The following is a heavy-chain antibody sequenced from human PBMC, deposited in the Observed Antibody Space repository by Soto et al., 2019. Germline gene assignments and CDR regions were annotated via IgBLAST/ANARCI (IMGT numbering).Heavy chain of an antibody. D-gene: IGHD5-12*01. CDR3: ARDIVAPSQGDY. V-gene: IGHV1-18*04. CDR2: ISAYNGNT. Sequence: QVQLVQSGPEVRKPGASVKVSCKASGYTFNHYAISWVRQAPGQGLEWMGWISAYNGNTNYAQKFEVRVTMTTDSSTSTAYLEVRSLRSDDTAVYYCARDIVAPSQGDYWGQGTLVTGSS. CDR1: GYTFNHYA. J-gene: IGHJ4*02.